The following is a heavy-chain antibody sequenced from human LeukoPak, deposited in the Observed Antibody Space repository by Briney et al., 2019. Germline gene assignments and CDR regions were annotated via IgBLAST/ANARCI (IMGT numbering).Heavy chain of an antibody. Sequence: PSETLSLTCAVYGGSFSGYYWSWIRQPPGKGLEWIGYIYYSGSTNYNPSLKSRVTISVDTSKNQFSLKLSSVTAADTAVYYCARLDGSYPYYYYYYGMDVWGQGTTVTVSS. J-gene: IGHJ6*02. D-gene: IGHD1-26*01. CDR3: ARLDGSYPYYYYYYGMDV. CDR2: IYYSGST. V-gene: IGHV4-59*01. CDR1: GGSFSGYY.